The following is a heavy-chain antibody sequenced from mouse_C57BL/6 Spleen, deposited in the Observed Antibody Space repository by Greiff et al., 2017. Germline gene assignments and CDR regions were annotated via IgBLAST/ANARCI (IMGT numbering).Heavy chain of an antibody. J-gene: IGHJ3*01. Sequence: VQLQQSGPELVKPGASVKLSCKASGYAFSSSWMYWVKQRPGKGLEWIGRIYPGDGDNNYNGKFKGKATLTADKSSSTAYMQLSSLTSEDSAVYFCARASWGVWFAYWGQRTLVAVSA. D-gene: IGHD4-1*01. CDR2: IYPGDGDN. CDR3: ARASWGVWFAY. V-gene: IGHV1-82*01. CDR1: GYAFSSSW.